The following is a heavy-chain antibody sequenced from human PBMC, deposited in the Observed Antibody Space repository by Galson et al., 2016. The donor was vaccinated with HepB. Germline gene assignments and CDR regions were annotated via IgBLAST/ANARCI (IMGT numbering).Heavy chain of an antibody. D-gene: IGHD1-26*01. CDR2: ISYDGSNK. CDR3: ARDPSGSLYYFAY. V-gene: IGHV3-30-3*01. CDR1: GFSFSNYA. J-gene: IGHJ4*02. Sequence: SLRLSCAASGFSFSNYAMHWVRQAPGKGLQWVAVISYDGSNKYFADSVKGRFTISRDNSKNTLYLQMNSLRTDDTAVYYCARDPSGSLYYFAYWGQGTLVTVSS.